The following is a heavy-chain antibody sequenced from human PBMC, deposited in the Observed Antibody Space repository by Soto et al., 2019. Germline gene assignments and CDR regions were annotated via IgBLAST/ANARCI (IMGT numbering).Heavy chain of an antibody. CDR2: INSDGSST. CDR3: ASTPRGWSGYSLNYYGLDV. D-gene: IGHD3-3*01. Sequence: GGSLRLSCAASGFTFSSYWMHWVRQAPGKGLVWVSRINSDGSSTSYADSVKGRFTISRDNAENLVYLQMNSLRAEDTAVYYCASTPRGWSGYSLNYYGLDVWGQGTTVTVSS. J-gene: IGHJ6*02. CDR1: GFTFSSYW. V-gene: IGHV3-74*01.